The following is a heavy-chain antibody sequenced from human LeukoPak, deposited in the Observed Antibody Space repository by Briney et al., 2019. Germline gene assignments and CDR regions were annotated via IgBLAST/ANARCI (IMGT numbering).Heavy chain of an antibody. Sequence: SQTLSLTCAISGDSVSSNSAAWNWIRQSPSRGLEWLGRTYYRSKWYNDYAVSVKSRITINPDTSKNQFSLQLNSVTPEDTAVYYCARDHLRYYYGSGSPRGYFDYWGQGTLVTVSS. CDR1: GDSVSSNSAA. CDR3: ARDHLRYYYGSGSPRGYFDY. D-gene: IGHD3-10*01. CDR2: TYYRSKWYN. J-gene: IGHJ4*02. V-gene: IGHV6-1*01.